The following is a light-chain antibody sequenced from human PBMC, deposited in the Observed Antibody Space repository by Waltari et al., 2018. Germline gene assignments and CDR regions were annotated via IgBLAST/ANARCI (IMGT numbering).Light chain of an antibody. Sequence: DIQMTQSPSTLSASVGDRVTITCRASQTINHWLAWYQQKPGKAPKLLIYQESTLESGVPSSFSGSGSVTEFTLTVSSLQPDDFATYYCQQYKSYPYTFGQGTKLEIK. CDR1: QTINHW. CDR3: QQYKSYPYT. CDR2: QES. J-gene: IGKJ2*01. V-gene: IGKV1-5*03.